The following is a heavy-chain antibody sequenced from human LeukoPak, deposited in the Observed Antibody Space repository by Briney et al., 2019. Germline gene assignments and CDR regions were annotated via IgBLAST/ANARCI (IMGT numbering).Heavy chain of an antibody. CDR3: AKTFGPSSGYYYFDY. V-gene: IGHV3-23*01. D-gene: IGHD3-22*01. Sequence: GGSLRLSCAASGFTFSSYAMIWVRQAPGKGLEWVSGVRGSGGGTYYADSVKGRFTISRDNSKNTLYLQMNSLRAEDTAVYYCAKTFGPSSGYYYFDYWGQGTLVTVSS. CDR2: VRGSGGGT. J-gene: IGHJ4*02. CDR1: GFTFSSYA.